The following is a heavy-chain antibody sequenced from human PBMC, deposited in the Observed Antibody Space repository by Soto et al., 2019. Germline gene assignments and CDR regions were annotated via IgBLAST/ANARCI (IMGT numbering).Heavy chain of an antibody. Sequence: QVQLVQSGAEVKKPGASVKVSCKASGYTFTNYGINWVRQAPGQGREWLGWVSAYNGERRYAQRVQARVIMTTDTSTTTAYMELRSLGSDDTAVYYCSRGTSIPASGDYWGQGTLVTVSS. J-gene: IGHJ4*01. D-gene: IGHD6-6*01. V-gene: IGHV1-18*01. CDR1: GYTFTNYG. CDR2: VSAYNGER. CDR3: SRGTSIPASGDY.